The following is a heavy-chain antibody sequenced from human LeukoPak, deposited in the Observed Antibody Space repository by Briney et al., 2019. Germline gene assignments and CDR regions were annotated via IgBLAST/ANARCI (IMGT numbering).Heavy chain of an antibody. CDR1: GFTFSTYA. V-gene: IGHV3-23*01. Sequence: GGSLRLSCAASGFTFSTYAMNWVRQAPGQGLEWVSGISGSGDNTYYADSVKGRFTISRDNSKNTLYLQMNSLRAEDTAVYYCAKGLNTYVIAPDYWGQGTLVTVSS. J-gene: IGHJ4*02. CDR2: ISGSGDNT. CDR3: AKGLNTYVIAPDY. D-gene: IGHD4/OR15-4a*01.